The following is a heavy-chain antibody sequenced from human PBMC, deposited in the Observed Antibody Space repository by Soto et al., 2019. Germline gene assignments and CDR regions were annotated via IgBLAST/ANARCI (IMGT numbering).Heavy chain of an antibody. V-gene: IGHV4-31*03. J-gene: IGHJ3*02. CDR1: GGSISSGGYY. Sequence: QVQLQESGPGLVKPSQTLSLTCTVSGGSISSGGYYWSWIRQHPGKGLEWIGYIYYSGSTYYNPSLKSRVTISVDTSKNQFSLKLSSVTAADTAVYYCARDSSIAADNDAFDIWGQGTMVTVSS. CDR3: ARDSSIAADNDAFDI. CDR2: IYYSGST. D-gene: IGHD6-13*01.